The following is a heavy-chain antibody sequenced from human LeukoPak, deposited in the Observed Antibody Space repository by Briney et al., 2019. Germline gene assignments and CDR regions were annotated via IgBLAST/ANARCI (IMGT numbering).Heavy chain of an antibody. D-gene: IGHD3-22*01. CDR3: ARGDYYYDSSGYYRPDAFDI. Sequence: SETLSLTCTVSGGSISSHYGSWIRQPPGKGLERIGYIYYSGRTNYNPSLKSRVTISVDTSKNQFSLKLSSVTAADTAVYYCARGDYYYDSSGYYRPDAFDIWGQGTMVTVSS. J-gene: IGHJ3*02. CDR2: IYYSGRT. V-gene: IGHV4-59*11. CDR1: GGSISSHY.